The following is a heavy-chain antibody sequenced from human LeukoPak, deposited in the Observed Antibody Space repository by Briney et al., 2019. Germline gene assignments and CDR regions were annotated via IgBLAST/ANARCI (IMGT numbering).Heavy chain of an antibody. CDR2: INHSGST. J-gene: IGHJ3*01. CDR1: GGSFSGYY. D-gene: IGHD1-26*01. Sequence: SETLSLTCAVYGGSFSGYYWSWIRQPPGKGLEWIGEINHSGSTNYNPSLKSRVTVSVDTSKNQFSLKLSSVTAADTAVYYCARDQAGATGRWRSPPGWGQWTMVTVSS. V-gene: IGHV4-34*01. CDR3: ARDQAGATGRWRSPPG.